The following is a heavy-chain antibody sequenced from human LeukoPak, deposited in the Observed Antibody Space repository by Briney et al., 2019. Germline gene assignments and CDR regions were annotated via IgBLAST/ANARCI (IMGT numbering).Heavy chain of an antibody. V-gene: IGHV4-4*07. CDR3: ARGTGVAVAGNY. J-gene: IGHJ4*02. CDR2: IYTSGST. Sequence: PSETLSLTCTVSGDSISNYYWSWIRQPAGKGLEWIGRIYTSGSTDYNPSLKSRVIMSIDTSKNQFSLRLSSVTAADTAVYYCARGTGVAVAGNYWGQGTLVTVSS. D-gene: IGHD6-19*01. CDR1: GDSISNYY.